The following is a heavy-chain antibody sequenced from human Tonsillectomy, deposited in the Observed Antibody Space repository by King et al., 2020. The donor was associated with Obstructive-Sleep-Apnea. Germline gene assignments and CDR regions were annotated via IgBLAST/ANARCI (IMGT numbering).Heavy chain of an antibody. V-gene: IGHV4-34*01. CDR3: ARGSGAAAVNWFDP. J-gene: IGHJ5*02. D-gene: IGHD6-13*01. CDR1: GGSFSDYY. Sequence: VQLQQWGAGLLKPSETLSLTCAVFGGSFSDYYWSWIRQPPGKGLEWIVEINHSGSTIYNPSLKSRVTISADTSKNQFSLKLNSVTAAETAVYYCARGSGAAAVNWFDPWGQGTLVTVSS. CDR2: INHSGST.